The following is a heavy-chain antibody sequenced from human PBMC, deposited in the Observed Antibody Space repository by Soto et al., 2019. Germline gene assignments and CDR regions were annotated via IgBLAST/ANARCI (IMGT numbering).Heavy chain of an antibody. V-gene: IGHV3-11*01. J-gene: IGHJ4*02. CDR1: GFTFSDFY. D-gene: IGHD1-1*01. CDR3: ARDRNAAGSDY. Sequence: QVQLVESGGGLVKPGGSLRLSCAASGFTFSDFYMSWIRQAPGKGLEWISYISSGSTNIFYADSVKGRFTVSRDNAKNSGYPQMDSLRAEDTAVYYCARDRNAAGSDYWGQGTLVTVSS. CDR2: ISSGSTNI.